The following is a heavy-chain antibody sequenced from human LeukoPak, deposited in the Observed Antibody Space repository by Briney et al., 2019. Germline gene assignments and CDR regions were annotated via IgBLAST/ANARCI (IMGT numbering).Heavy chain of an antibody. Sequence: PGGSLRLSCAASGFIFSSYWMAWVRQAPGKGLEWVANIKEDGSDKYYVDSVKGRFTISRENAKNYLYLQMNSLRAGDTAMYYCAREGPTVGGKWNNWYVVLWGRGTLVTVSS. CDR2: IKEDGSDK. J-gene: IGHJ2*01. CDR1: GFIFSSYW. V-gene: IGHV3-7*01. CDR3: AREGPTVGGKWNNWYVVL. D-gene: IGHD1-1*01.